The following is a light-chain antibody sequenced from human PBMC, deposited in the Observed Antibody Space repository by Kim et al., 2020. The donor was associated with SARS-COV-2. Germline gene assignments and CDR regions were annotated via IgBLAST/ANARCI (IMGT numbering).Light chain of an antibody. CDR1: SLRTYY. Sequence: SSELTQDPAVSVALGQTVRITCQGDSLRTYYASWYQQKPGQAPVLVIYLKDKRPSGIPDRISGSSSGNTASLTITGAQAEDEADYYCNSRDSSGNHVVFGGGTKLTFL. CDR2: LKD. V-gene: IGLV3-19*01. CDR3: NSRDSSGNHVV. J-gene: IGLJ2*01.